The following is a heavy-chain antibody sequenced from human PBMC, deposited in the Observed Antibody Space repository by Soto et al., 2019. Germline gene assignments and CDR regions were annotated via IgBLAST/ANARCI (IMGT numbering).Heavy chain of an antibody. CDR2: TYYRSKWYN. CDR1: GDSVSSNSAA. D-gene: IGHD6-13*01. V-gene: IGHV6-1*01. J-gene: IGHJ2*01. Sequence: SQTLSLTCAISGDSVSSNSAAWNCIIHSPSRGLEWLGRTYYRSKWYNDYAVSVKSRITINPDTSKNQFSLQLNSVTPEDTAVYYCARDAAAAGSDWYFDLWGRGTLVTVSS. CDR3: ARDAAAAGSDWYFDL.